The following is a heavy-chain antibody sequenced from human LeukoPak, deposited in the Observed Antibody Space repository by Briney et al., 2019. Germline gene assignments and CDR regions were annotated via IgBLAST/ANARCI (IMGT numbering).Heavy chain of an antibody. CDR1: GGSITGSDYY. J-gene: IGHJ6*03. CDR2: IHYTGTT. CDR3: ARVGYSYVINDWSRTGLGAYPTKYYYHMDV. D-gene: IGHD5-18*01. Sequence: SETLSLNCTVSGGSITGSDYYWGWIRQPPGKGLEWIGSIHYTGTTYYHPSLRSRVTISVDTSKNQFSLRLSSVAAADTAVYFCARVGYSYVINDWSRTGLGAYPTKYYYHMDVWDKGTTVTVSS. V-gene: IGHV4-39*07.